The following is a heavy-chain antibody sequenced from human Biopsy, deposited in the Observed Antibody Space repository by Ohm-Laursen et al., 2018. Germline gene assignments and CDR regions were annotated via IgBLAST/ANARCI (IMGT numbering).Heavy chain of an antibody. CDR2: IRRNSAII. CDR1: GFTFDDYG. D-gene: IGHD1-26*01. V-gene: IGHV3-9*01. CDR3: ARDRGGARYGMDV. Sequence: SLRLSCTAPGFTFDDYGMHWVRQPPGKGLEWVSGIRRNSAIIDYADSVRGRFTISRDNARRFLFLQMNNLKSEDTASYYCARDRGGARYGMDVWGRGTTVTVSS. J-gene: IGHJ6*02.